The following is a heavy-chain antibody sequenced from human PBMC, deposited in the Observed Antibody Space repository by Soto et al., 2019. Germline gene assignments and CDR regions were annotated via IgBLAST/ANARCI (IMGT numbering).Heavy chain of an antibody. V-gene: IGHV4-30-4*01. CDR3: ARAPITMVRGVITKVDY. D-gene: IGHD3-10*01. CDR2: IYYSGST. CDR1: GGSISSGDYY. Sequence: SETLSLPCTVSGGSISSGDYYWSWLRQPPGKGLEWIGYIYYSGSTYYNPSLKSRVTISVDTAKNHFSLKLSSVTAADTAEYYCARAPITMVRGVITKVDYWGQGTLVTVSS. J-gene: IGHJ4*02.